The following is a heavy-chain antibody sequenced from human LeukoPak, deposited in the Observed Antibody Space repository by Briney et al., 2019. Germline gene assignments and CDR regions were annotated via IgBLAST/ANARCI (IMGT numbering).Heavy chain of an antibody. J-gene: IGHJ5*02. CDR3: AKSLEVIASWFDP. V-gene: IGHV3-23*01. D-gene: IGHD2-15*01. CDR2: ISGNSGGRT. CDR1: GFSFSNYA. Sequence: PGGSLRLSCAASGFSFSNYAMSWVRQAPGKGLEWVSGISGNSGGRTYYADSVKGRFTISRDKSKNTLYLQMNSLRVEDTAVYYCAKSLEVIASWFDPWGQGTLVTVSS.